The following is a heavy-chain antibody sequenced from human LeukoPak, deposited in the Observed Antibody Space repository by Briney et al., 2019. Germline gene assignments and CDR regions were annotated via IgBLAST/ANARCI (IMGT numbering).Heavy chain of an antibody. Sequence: SETLSLTCAVYGGSFSGYYWSWIRQPPGKGLEWIGEINHSGSTNYNPSLKSRVTISVDTSKNQFSLRLSSVTAADTAVYYCAVYDYVWGSYRPLGYWGQGTLVTVSS. CDR1: GGSFSGYY. CDR2: INHSGST. D-gene: IGHD3-16*02. V-gene: IGHV4-34*01. J-gene: IGHJ4*02. CDR3: AVYDYVWGSYRPLGY.